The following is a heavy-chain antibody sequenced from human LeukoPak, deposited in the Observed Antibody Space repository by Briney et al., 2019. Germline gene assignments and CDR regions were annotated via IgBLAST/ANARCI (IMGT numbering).Heavy chain of an antibody. Sequence: SQTLSLTCTVSGDSISSGDDYWSWIRQPAGKGLEWIGRISSSGSTNYNPSLKSRVTISVDTSKNQFSLKLSSVTAADTAVYFCARGPYSYDSSGAFDIWGQGTMVTVSS. V-gene: IGHV4-61*02. CDR2: ISSSGST. D-gene: IGHD3-22*01. CDR3: ARGPYSYDSSGAFDI. CDR1: GDSISSGDDY. J-gene: IGHJ3*02.